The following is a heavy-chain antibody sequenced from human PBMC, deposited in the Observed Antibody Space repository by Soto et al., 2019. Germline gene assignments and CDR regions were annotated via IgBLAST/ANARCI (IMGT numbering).Heavy chain of an antibody. CDR3: ARRGTAMVMNYYYGMDV. Sequence: KPSETLSLTCAVYGGSFSGYYWSWIRQPPGKGLEWIGEINHSGSTNYNPSLKSRVTISVDTSKNQFSLKLSSVTAADTAVYYCARRGTAMVMNYYYGMDVWGQGTTVTVSS. CDR2: INHSGST. D-gene: IGHD5-18*01. V-gene: IGHV4-34*01. CDR1: GGSFSGYY. J-gene: IGHJ6*02.